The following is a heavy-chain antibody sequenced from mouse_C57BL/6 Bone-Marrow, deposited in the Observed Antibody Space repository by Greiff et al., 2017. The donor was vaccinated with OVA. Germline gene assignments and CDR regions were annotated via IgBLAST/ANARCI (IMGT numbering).Heavy chain of an antibody. CDR2: ISDGGSYT. CDR1: GFTFSSYA. D-gene: IGHD2-1*01. Sequence: EVMLVESGGDLVKPGGSLKLSCAASGFTFSSYAMSWVSQTPEQRLEWVATISDGGSYTYYPANVKGRFTISRDNAKNNLYLQMSHLKSEDTAMYYCARRGIFGNPDDWGKGTTLTVSS. V-gene: IGHV5-4*03. CDR3: ARRGIFGNPDD. J-gene: IGHJ2*01.